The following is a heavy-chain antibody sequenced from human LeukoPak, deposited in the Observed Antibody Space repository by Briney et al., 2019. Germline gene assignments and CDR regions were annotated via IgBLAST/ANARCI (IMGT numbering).Heavy chain of an antibody. CDR3: ARGTGGRDDY. CDR2: ISGSGGTT. CDR1: GFIFSRYA. D-gene: IGHD3-10*01. Sequence: GGSLTLSCAASGFIFSRYAMCWLRLPPGKGLEWVSTISGSGGTTYYPDSVKGRFTISRDSSKNTLFLQMNSLRAEDTAVYYCARGTGGRDDYWGQGTLVIVSS. V-gene: IGHV3-23*01. J-gene: IGHJ4*02.